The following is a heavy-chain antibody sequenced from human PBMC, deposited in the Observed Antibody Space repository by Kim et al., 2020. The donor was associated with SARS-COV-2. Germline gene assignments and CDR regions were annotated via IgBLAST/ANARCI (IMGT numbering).Heavy chain of an antibody. J-gene: IGHJ4*02. Sequence: SETLSLTCTVSGGSISSSSYYWGWIRQPPGKGLEWIGSIYYSGSTYYNPSLKSRVTISVDTSKNQFSLKLSSVTAADTAVYYCARQTRESNSSSWYPNFDYWGQGTLVTVSS. CDR2: IYYSGST. CDR3: ARQTRESNSSSWYPNFDY. D-gene: IGHD6-13*01. V-gene: IGHV4-39*01. CDR1: GGSISSSSYY.